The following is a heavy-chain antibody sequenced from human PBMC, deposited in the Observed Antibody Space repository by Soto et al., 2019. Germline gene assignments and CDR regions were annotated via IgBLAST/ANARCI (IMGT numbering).Heavy chain of an antibody. J-gene: IGHJ6*03. V-gene: IGHV4-31*03. CDR1: GGSISSGGYY. CDR3: ARGPDYYGSGSPQGGWDYYYMDV. Sequence: SETLSLTCTVSGGSISSGGYYWSWIRQHPGKGLEWIGYIYYSGSTYYNPSLKSRVTISVDTSKNQFSLKLSSVTAADTAVYYCARGPDYYGSGSPQGGWDYYYMDVWGKGTTVTVSS. CDR2: IYYSGST. D-gene: IGHD3-10*01.